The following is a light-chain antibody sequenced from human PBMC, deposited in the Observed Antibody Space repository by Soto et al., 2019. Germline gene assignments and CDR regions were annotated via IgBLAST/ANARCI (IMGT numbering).Light chain of an antibody. CDR2: LKSDGSH. Sequence: QPVLTQSPSASASLGASVKLTCTLSSGQSSYAIAWHQQQPEKGPRYLMKLKSDGSHIKGDGIPDRFSGSSSGAERHLTISNLQSEDEADYYCQTWGTGIQMFGGGTKVTVL. CDR3: QTWGTGIQM. V-gene: IGLV4-69*01. J-gene: IGLJ3*02. CDR1: SGQSSYA.